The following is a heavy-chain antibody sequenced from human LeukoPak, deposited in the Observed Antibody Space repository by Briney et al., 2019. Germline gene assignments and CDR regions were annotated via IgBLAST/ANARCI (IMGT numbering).Heavy chain of an antibody. CDR1: GGSFSGYY. Sequence: SETLSLTCAVYGGSFSGYYWSWIRQPPGKGLEWIGEINHSGSTNYNPSLKSRVTISVDTSKNQFSLKLSSVTAADTAVYYCARTYDRYCSSTSCFGYWGQGTLVTVSS. CDR3: ARTYDRYCSSTSCFGY. J-gene: IGHJ4*02. CDR2: INHSGST. D-gene: IGHD2-2*01. V-gene: IGHV4-34*01.